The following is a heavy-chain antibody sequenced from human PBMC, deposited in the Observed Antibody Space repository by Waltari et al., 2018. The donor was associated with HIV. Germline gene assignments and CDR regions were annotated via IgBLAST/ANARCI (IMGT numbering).Heavy chain of an antibody. CDR2: ISATRLNI. J-gene: IGHJ5*02. V-gene: IGHV3-48*03. D-gene: IGHD2-15*01. CDR1: GFTLINFD. CDR3: VRGGAAWSAGGFQVAQPGP. Sequence: DVQLVESGGGLVQTGGSLGLSCAASGFTLINFDMYWVRQGPGARVGGVSYISATRLNIYDADSVQGRCTIARGNVRSIRHLRIDDVGVDETATYYCVRGGAAWSAGGFQVAQPGPWGQGALVTVSS.